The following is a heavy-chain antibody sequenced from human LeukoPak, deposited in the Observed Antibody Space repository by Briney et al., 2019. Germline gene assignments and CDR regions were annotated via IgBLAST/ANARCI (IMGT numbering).Heavy chain of an antibody. CDR1: GFTFGDYA. J-gene: IGHJ4*02. D-gene: IGHD3-22*01. CDR3: AKDTSSGHYGLLDY. V-gene: IGHV3-9*03. Sequence: GRSLRLSCAASGFTFGDYAMHWVRQAPGKGLEWVSGISWNSGSIGYADSVKGRFTISRDNAKNSLYLQMNSLRAEDMALYYCAKDTSSGHYGLLDYWGQGTLVTVSS. CDR2: ISWNSGSI.